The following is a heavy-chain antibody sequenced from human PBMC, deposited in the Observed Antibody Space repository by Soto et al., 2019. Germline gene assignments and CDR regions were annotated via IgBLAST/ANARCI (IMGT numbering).Heavy chain of an antibody. D-gene: IGHD3-3*01. Sequence: QVQLQQWGAGLLKPSETPSLTCAVYGGSFSGYYWSWIRQPPGKGLEWIGEINHSGSTNYNPSLKSRVTISVDTSKNQFSLKLSSVTAADTAVYYCARAIFRLEWLLFDYWGQGTLVTVSS. CDR3: ARAIFRLEWLLFDY. J-gene: IGHJ4*02. CDR2: INHSGST. CDR1: GGSFSGYY. V-gene: IGHV4-34*01.